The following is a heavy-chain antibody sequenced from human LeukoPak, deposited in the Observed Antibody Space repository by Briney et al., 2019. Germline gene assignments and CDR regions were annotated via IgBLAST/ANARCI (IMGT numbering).Heavy chain of an antibody. D-gene: IGHD3-22*01. CDR1: GFTVSSNY. CDR2: IYSGGST. J-gene: IGHJ4*02. V-gene: IGHV3-53*05. CDR3: AKDVAGTTIQTYYYDSSPDY. Sequence: GGSLRLSCAASGFTVSSNYMSWVRQAPGKGLEWVSVIYSGGSTYYADSVKGRFTISRDNSKNTLYLQMNSLRAEDTAVYYCAKDVAGTTIQTYYYDSSPDYWGQGTLITVSS.